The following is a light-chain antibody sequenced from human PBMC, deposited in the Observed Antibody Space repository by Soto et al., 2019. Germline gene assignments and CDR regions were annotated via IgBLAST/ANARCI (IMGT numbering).Light chain of an antibody. V-gene: IGKV1-6*01. Sequence: AIQMTQSPSSLSASVGDRVTITCRASQSIGSDLGWYQQKPGKAPKVLIYSASSLRSGVPPRFSGSRSGTDFTLTISSLQPEDSATYYCLQDISYPWTFGQGTKVDIK. CDR3: LQDISYPWT. CDR1: QSIGSD. CDR2: SAS. J-gene: IGKJ1*01.